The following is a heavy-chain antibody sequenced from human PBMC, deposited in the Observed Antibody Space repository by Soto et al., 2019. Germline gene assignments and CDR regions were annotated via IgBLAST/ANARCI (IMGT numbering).Heavy chain of an antibody. CDR2: IYYTGIT. V-gene: IGHV4-31*03. D-gene: IGHD2-8*02. Sequence: TLSFTCTVSGGSISSGSYFWRWVRQRPGEGLEWIGNIYYTGITYYNLSLKSRVAISVDTSKNHFSLNVYSVTAADTAVYYCARHEGWTGPDQWGQGTLVTVSS. CDR3: ARHEGWTGPDQ. J-gene: IGHJ5*02. CDR1: GGSISSGSYF.